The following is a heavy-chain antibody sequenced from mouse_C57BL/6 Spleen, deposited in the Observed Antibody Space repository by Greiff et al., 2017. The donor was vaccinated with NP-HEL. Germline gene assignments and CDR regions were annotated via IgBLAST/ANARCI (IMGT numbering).Heavy chain of an antibody. D-gene: IGHD3-2*02. CDR3: ARYGAAQATSIDY. J-gene: IGHJ2*01. V-gene: IGHV1-26*01. Sequence: EVQLQQSGPELVKPGASVKISCKASGYTFTDYYMNWVKQSHGKSLEWIGDINPNNGGTSYNQKFKGKATLTVDKSSSTAYMELRSLTSEDSAVYYCARYGAAQATSIDYWGQGTTLTVSS. CDR2: INPNNGGT. CDR1: GYTFTDYY.